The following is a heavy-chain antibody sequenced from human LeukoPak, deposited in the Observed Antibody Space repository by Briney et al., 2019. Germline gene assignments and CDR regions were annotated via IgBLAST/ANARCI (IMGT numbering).Heavy chain of an antibody. J-gene: IGHJ5*02. Sequence: KTSETLSLTCTVSGGSISDYHWAWIRQPAGKGLEWIGRVFASGSANYNVFLKSRVTMSVDTAKNQFSLNLTSVTAADTGMYYCARDQRVAPGSLFNWLDLWGQGTLVTVSS. CDR3: ARDQRVAPGSLFNWLDL. CDR1: GGSISDYH. CDR2: VFASGSA. V-gene: IGHV4-4*07. D-gene: IGHD3-10*01.